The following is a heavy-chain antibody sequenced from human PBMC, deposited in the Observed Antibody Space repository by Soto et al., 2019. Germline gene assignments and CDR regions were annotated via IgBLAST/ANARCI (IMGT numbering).Heavy chain of an antibody. V-gene: IGHV1-69*06. D-gene: IGHD3-22*01. CDR1: EDTFRNYA. J-gene: IGHJ2*01. CDR2: IIPIFGTA. Sequence: QVELVQSGAEVKKPGSSVKVSCQASEDTFRNYAISWVRQAPGQRLEWMGGIIPIFGTANYPQKLQGRVTITAETSANTVYLELSSLRSEDTAVYYCASTKYDSSAYYYWSLGLWGRGTLVTVSS. CDR3: ASTKYDSSAYYYWSLGL.